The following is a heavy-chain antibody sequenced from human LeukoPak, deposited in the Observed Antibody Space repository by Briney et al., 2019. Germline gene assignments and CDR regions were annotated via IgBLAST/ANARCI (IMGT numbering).Heavy chain of an antibody. D-gene: IGHD6-25*01. J-gene: IGHJ4*02. V-gene: IGHV4-4*07. CDR3: ARDNGFFDH. CDR2: IHSSGST. CDR1: GGSINTDY. Sequence: SETLSLTCSVSGGSINTDYWSCIRQPAGKGLEWIGRIHSSGSTHYNPSLKSRVTMSLDTSKNQFSLKLTSVTAADTAVYYCARDNGFFDHWGQGTLVTVSS.